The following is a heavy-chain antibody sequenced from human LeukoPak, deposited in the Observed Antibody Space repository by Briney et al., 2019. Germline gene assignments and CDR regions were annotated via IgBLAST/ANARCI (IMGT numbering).Heavy chain of an antibody. V-gene: IGHV3-9*01. Sequence: PGGSLRLSCAASGFTFDDYAMHWVRQAPGKGLEWVSGISWNSGSIGYADSVKGRFTISRDNARNSLYLQMNSLRAEDTALYYCAKDISYYGSGSDAFDIWGQGTMVTVSS. CDR3: AKDISYYGSGSDAFDI. CDR2: ISWNSGSI. CDR1: GFTFDDYA. J-gene: IGHJ3*02. D-gene: IGHD3-10*01.